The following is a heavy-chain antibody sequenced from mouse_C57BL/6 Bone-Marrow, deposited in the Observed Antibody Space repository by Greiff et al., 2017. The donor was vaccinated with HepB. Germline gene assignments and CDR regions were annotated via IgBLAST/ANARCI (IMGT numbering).Heavy chain of an antibody. D-gene: IGHD2-12*01. CDR3: ATYYNYYYAMDY. CDR1: GYTFTSYN. CDR2: IYPGNGDT. Sequence: QVQLKQSGAELVRPGASVKMSCKASGYTFTSYNMHWVKQTPRQGLEWIGAIYPGNGDTSYNQKFKGKATLTVDKSSSTAYMQLSSLTSEDSAVYFCATYYNYYYAMDYWGQGTSVTVSS. J-gene: IGHJ4*01. V-gene: IGHV1-12*01.